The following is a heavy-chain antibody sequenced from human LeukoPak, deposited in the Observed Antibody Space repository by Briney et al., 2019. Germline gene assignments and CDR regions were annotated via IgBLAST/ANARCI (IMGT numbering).Heavy chain of an antibody. J-gene: IGHJ4*02. CDR2: IYWNDDK. CDR3: ALRAYFDILTGYYQREYYFDY. Sequence: SGPTLVNPTQTLTLTCTFSGFSLSTSGVGVGWIRQPPGKALEWLALIYWNDDKRYSPSLKSRLTFSKDTSKNQVVLTMTNMDPVDTATYYCALRAYFDILTGYYQREYYFDYWGQGTLVTVSS. V-gene: IGHV2-5*01. CDR1: GFSLSTSGVG. D-gene: IGHD3-9*01.